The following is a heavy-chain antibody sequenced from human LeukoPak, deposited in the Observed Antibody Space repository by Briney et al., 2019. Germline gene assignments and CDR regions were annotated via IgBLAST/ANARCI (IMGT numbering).Heavy chain of an antibody. CDR3: ARAPKFEAGYYTYYYYYGMDV. CDR1: GGSISSGDYY. Sequence: SETLSLTCTVSGGSISSGDYYWSWLRQPPGKGLEWIGYIYYSGGTYYNPSLKSRVTISVDTSKNQFSLKLSSVTAADTAVYYCARAPKFEAGYYTYYYYYGMDVWGQGTTVTVSS. J-gene: IGHJ6*02. CDR2: IYYSGGT. D-gene: IGHD3/OR15-3a*01. V-gene: IGHV4-30-4*01.